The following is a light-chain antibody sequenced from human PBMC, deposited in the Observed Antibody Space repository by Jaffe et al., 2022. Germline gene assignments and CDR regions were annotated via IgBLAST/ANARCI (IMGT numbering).Light chain of an antibody. CDR2: QAS. J-gene: IGKJ1*01. Sequence: DIQMTQSPSTQSASVGDRVTITCRASQSISSRLAWYQQKSGKAPKLLIYQASRLESGVPSRFSGSGSGTEFTLTISSLQADDFGTYYCQQYSSYSWTFGQGTKVEIK. CDR1: QSISSR. CDR3: QQYSSYSWT. V-gene: IGKV1-5*03.